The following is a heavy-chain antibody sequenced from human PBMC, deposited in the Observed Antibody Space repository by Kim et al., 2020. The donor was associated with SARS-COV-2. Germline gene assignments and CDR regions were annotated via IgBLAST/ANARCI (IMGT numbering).Heavy chain of an antibody. CDR1: GGSISSYY. Sequence: SETLSLTCTVSGGSISSYYWSWIRQPPGKGLEWIGYIYYSGSTNYNPSLKSRVTISVDTSKNQFSLKLSSVTAADTAVYYCARGPPDYYYGMDVWGQGTTVTVSS. J-gene: IGHJ6*02. V-gene: IGHV4-59*01. CDR3: ARGPPDYYYGMDV. CDR2: IYYSGST.